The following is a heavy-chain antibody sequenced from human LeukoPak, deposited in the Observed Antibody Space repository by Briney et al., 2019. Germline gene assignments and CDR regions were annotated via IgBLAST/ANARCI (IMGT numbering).Heavy chain of an antibody. J-gene: IGHJ4*02. V-gene: IGHV4-4*07. Sequence: PSETLSLTCTVSGASISSYYWSWIRQPAGKGLEWIGRIYTSGSTNYNPSLKSRVTMSVDTSKNQFSLKLSSVTAADTAVYYCAREREDIKLMLYAYYFDYWAREPWSPSPQ. CDR2: IYTSGST. CDR3: AREREDIKLMLYAYYFDY. CDR1: GASISSYY. D-gene: IGHD2-8*01.